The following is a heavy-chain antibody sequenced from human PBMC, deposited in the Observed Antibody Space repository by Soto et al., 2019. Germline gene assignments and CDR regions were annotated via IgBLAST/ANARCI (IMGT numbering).Heavy chain of an antibody. J-gene: IGHJ4*02. D-gene: IGHD1-26*01. CDR1: GYTFTRFY. CDR2: INPSGGAT. Sequence: ASVKVSCKASGYTFTRFYIHWLRPAPGQGLEWVGIINPSGGATNYARKFRGRVTITRDTSKSTVYMELNNLGSEDTAVYFCARAGQLVGANDYFDYWGQGTLVTVSS. V-gene: IGHV1-46*01. CDR3: ARAGQLVGANDYFDY.